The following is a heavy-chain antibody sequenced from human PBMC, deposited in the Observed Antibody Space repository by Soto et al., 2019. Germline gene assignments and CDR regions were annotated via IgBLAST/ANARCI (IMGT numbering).Heavy chain of an antibody. V-gene: IGHV4-59*01. CDR3: ARSVAVPGAHIDY. CDR1: GGSISGSY. Sequence: LETLSLTCSVSGGSISGSYWSWIRQSPGKGLEWLGYVYYTGSTNYSPSLRSRVSISVDTSKNEFSLRLSSVTAADTAVYFCARSVAVPGAHIDYWGHGTQVTVSS. D-gene: IGHD6-19*01. CDR2: VYYTGST. J-gene: IGHJ4*01.